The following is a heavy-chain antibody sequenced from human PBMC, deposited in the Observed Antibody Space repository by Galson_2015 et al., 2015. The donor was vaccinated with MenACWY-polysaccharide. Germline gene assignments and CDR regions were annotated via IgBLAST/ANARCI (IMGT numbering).Heavy chain of an antibody. CDR3: ARLSGYTYRSPYYSDY. Sequence: SLRLSCAAAGFTFSSYAMSWVRQAPGKGLEWVSSMSGSGGSTYYGDSVKGRFTISRDNSKNTLYLQMISLRAEDTAIYYCARLSGYTYRSPYYSDYWGQGTLVTVSS. CDR1: GFTFSSYA. D-gene: IGHD5-12*01. V-gene: IGHV3-23*01. CDR2: MSGSGGST. J-gene: IGHJ4*02.